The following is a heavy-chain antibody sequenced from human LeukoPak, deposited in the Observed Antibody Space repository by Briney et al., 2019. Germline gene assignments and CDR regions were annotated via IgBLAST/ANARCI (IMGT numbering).Heavy chain of an antibody. CDR3: ARDTYDTSGYTFDY. CDR1: GDSISSGSFY. V-gene: IGHV4-31*03. D-gene: IGHD3-22*01. J-gene: IGHJ4*02. Sequence: SETLSLTCSVSGDSISSGSFYWSWIRQHPGKGLEWIGCVYYSGSTYYNPSLKSRVTISVDTSKTQFSLKLNSVTAADTAVYYCARDTYDTSGYTFDYWGQGTLVTVSS. CDR2: VYYSGST.